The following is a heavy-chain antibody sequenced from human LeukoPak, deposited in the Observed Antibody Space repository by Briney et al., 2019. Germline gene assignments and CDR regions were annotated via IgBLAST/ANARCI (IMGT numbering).Heavy chain of an antibody. CDR1: GYSFTSYW. CDR2: IYPGDSDT. J-gene: IGHJ5*02. Sequence: GESLKISCKGSGYSFTSYWIGWVRQMPGKGLEWMGIIYPGDSDTRYSPSFQGQVTISADKSISTAYLQWSSLKASGSAMYYCARRLNQSFSDPWGQGTLVTVSS. V-gene: IGHV5-51*01. CDR3: ARRLNQSFSDP.